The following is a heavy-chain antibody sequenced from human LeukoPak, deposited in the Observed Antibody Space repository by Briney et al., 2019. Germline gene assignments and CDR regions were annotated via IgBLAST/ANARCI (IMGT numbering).Heavy chain of an antibody. CDR2: ISSSGSTI. Sequence: GGALRLSCGASGFTFSSYNMNWGRQAPGEGLGGGSYISSSGSTIYYADSVKGRFTISRDNAKNSLYLQINSLRAEDTALYYCVKGHGSSWAILDYWGQGTLVTVSS. V-gene: IGHV3-48*01. CDR3: VKGHGSSWAILDY. D-gene: IGHD6-13*01. CDR1: GFTFSSYN. J-gene: IGHJ4*02.